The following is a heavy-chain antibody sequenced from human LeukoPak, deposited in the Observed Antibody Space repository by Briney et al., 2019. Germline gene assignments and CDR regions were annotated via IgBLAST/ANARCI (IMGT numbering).Heavy chain of an antibody. D-gene: IGHD3-22*01. V-gene: IGHV3-21*01. Sequence: GGSLRLSCAASGFTFSSYSMDWVRQAPGKGLEWVSSINNSSSCIYYADSVKGRLTIYRDNAKNTLYLKMNSLRAEDTAVYYCARMPDHYYDSSGYYPDDWGQGTLVTVSS. CDR1: GFTFSSYS. CDR3: ARMPDHYYDSSGYYPDD. CDR2: INNSSSCI. J-gene: IGHJ4*02.